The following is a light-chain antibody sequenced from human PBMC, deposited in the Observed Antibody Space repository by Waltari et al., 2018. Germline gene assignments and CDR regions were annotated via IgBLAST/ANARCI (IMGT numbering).Light chain of an antibody. CDR1: QSISSF. Sequence: EIVLTQYPATLSLSPGERATLSCRASQSISSFVAWYQQKPGQAPRLLIYDASNRATGIPARFGGSGSETDYTLTISSLEPEDFAVYYCQHRSNWPPEFTFGPGTKVYIK. V-gene: IGKV3-11*01. CDR3: QHRSNWPPEFT. J-gene: IGKJ3*01. CDR2: DAS.